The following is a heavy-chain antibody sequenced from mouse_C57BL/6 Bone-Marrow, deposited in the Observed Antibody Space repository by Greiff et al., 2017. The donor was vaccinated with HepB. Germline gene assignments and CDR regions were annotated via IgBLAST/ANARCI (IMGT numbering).Heavy chain of an antibody. CDR1: GYTFTTYP. CDR3: ARGGFTGDYAMDY. J-gene: IGHJ4*01. CDR2: FHPYNDDT. Sequence: VKLLESGAELVKPGASVKMSCKASGYTFTTYPIEWMKQNHGKSLEWIGNFHPYNDDTKYNEKFKGKATLTVEKSSSTVYLELSRLTSDDSAVYYCARGGFTGDYAMDYWGQGTSVTVSS. V-gene: IGHV1-47*01.